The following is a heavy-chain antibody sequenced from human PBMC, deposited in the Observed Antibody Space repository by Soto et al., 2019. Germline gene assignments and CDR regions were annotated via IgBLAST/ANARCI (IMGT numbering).Heavy chain of an antibody. D-gene: IGHD2-15*01. J-gene: IGHJ3*02. CDR3: AAAYCSGGSCYSVGDAFDI. V-gene: IGHV1-58*02. CDR2: IDVGSGNT. CDR1: GYTFTIYY. Sequence: SVKVSCKASGYTFTIYYMHWVRQAPGQGLEWIGRIDVGSGNTNYAQKFQERVTITRDMSTSTAYMELSSLRSEDTAVYYCAAAYCSGGSCYSVGDAFDIWGQGTMVTVSS.